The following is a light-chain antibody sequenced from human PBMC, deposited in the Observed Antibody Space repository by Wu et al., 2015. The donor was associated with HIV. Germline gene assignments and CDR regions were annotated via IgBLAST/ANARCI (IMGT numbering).Light chain of an antibody. CDR3: QQYGSSPGT. CDR1: QSVSGSY. V-gene: IGKV3-20*01. Sequence: IVMTQSPGTLSVSPGERATLTCRASQSVSGSYLAWYQQKPGQAPRLLIYGASSRATGIPDRFSGSGSGTDFTLTISRLEPEDFAVYYCQQYGSSPGTFGQGTKVEIK. J-gene: IGKJ1*01. CDR2: GAS.